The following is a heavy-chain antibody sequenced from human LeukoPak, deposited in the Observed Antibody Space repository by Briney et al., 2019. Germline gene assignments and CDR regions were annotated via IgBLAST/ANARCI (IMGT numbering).Heavy chain of an antibody. CDR3: LYGGNSGDWLY. J-gene: IGHJ4*02. Sequence: SGTLSLTCAVSGGSISSNNWWSWVRQPPGKGLEWIGEIYHSGSTNYNPSVKSRVTISVDKSKNQFSLNLISVTAADTAVYYCLYGGNSGDWLYWGQGTLVTVSS. CDR1: GGSISSNNW. V-gene: IGHV4-4*02. CDR2: IYHSGST. D-gene: IGHD4-23*01.